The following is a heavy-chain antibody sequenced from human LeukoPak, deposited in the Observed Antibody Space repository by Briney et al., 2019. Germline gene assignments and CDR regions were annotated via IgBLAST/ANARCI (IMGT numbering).Heavy chain of an antibody. CDR3: ARGARLTISLFRFDP. J-gene: IGHJ5*02. D-gene: IGHD5-24*01. CDR2: ISHSYNTV. Sequence: GGSLRLSCAASGFTFSDYYMSWIRQAPGKGLEWVSYISHSYNTVYYADSVRGRFTISRDNARNSLYLQMNSLRAEDTAVYYCARGARLTISLFRFDPWGQGTLVTVSS. CDR1: GFTFSDYY. V-gene: IGHV3-11*01.